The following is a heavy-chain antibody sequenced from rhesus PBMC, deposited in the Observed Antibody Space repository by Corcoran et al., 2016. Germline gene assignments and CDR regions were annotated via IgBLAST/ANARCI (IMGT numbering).Heavy chain of an antibody. CDR2: ISGSSGPT. Sequence: QVQLQESGPGLVKPSETLSLTCAVSGYSISSGYYWGWIRQPPGKGLENMGYISGSSGPTYYNPSLKNRVTISKDTSKNQFSLKLSSVTAADTAVYYCARLNWGDLYFDYWGQGVLVTVSS. CDR1: GYSISSGYY. D-gene: IGHD3-34*01. V-gene: IGHV4-99*01. CDR3: ARLNWGDLYFDY. J-gene: IGHJ4*01.